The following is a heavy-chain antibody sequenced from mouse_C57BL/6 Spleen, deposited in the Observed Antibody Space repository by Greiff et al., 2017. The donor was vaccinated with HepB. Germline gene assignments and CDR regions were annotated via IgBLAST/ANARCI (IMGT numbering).Heavy chain of an antibody. D-gene: IGHD1-2*01. CDR1: GYTFTDYE. Sequence: QVQLQQSGAELVRPGASVTLSCKASGYTFTDYEMHWVKQTPVHGLEWIGAIDPETGGTAYNQKFKGKAILTADKSSSTAYMELRSLTSEDSAVYYCTRDGYDPHFAYWGQGTLGTVSA. V-gene: IGHV1-15*01. CDR3: TRDGYDPHFAY. CDR2: IDPETGGT. J-gene: IGHJ3*01.